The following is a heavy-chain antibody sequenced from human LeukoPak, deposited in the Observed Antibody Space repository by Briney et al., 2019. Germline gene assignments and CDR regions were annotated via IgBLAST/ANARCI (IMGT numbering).Heavy chain of an antibody. V-gene: IGHV3-30*01. D-gene: IGHD1-26*01. Sequence: PGGSLRLSCAASGFTFSSYAMHWVRQAPGKGLEWVAVISYDGSNKYYADSVKGRFTISRDNSKNTLYLQMNSLRAEGTAVYYCARDGSYYFDYWGQGTLVTVSS. CDR1: GFTFSSYA. CDR3: ARDGSYYFDY. J-gene: IGHJ4*02. CDR2: ISYDGSNK.